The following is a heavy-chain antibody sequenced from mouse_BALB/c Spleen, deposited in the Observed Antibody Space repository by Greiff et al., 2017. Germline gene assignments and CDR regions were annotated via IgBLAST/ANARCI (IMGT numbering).Heavy chain of an antibody. Sequence: EVKVVESGGGLVKPGGSLKLSCAASGFTFSSYAMSWVRQSPEKRLEWVAEISSGGSYTYYPDTVTGRFTISRDNAKNTLYLEMSSLRSEDTAMYYCAREGTVVDSSAMDYWGQGTSVTVSS. D-gene: IGHD1-1*01. CDR1: GFTFSSYA. CDR3: AREGTVVDSSAMDY. J-gene: IGHJ4*01. V-gene: IGHV5-9-4*01. CDR2: ISSGGSYT.